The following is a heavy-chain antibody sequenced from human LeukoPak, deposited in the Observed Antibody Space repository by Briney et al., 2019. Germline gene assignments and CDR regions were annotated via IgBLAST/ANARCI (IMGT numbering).Heavy chain of an antibody. CDR3: AKDNGKWDFLALFDH. J-gene: IGHJ4*02. CDR2: ISYDGTKT. V-gene: IGHV3-30*18. CDR1: EFTFSRYP. Sequence: GGSLRLSCAASEFTFSRYPMLCVRKPPGKGLEWLAIISYDGTKTYYADSVKGRFTISRDNYKNILYLQMNRPRTEDTGLYYCAKDNGKWDFLALFDHWGQGAHVIVS. D-gene: IGHD2-8*01.